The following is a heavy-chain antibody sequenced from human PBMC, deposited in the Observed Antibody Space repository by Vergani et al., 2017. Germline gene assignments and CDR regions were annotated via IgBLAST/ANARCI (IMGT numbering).Heavy chain of an antibody. CDR3: ARGYTGTSLITHY. J-gene: IGHJ4*02. CDR2: IYYSGST. Sequence: QVLLQESGPGLVKPSQTLSLTCTVSGGSISSGGYYWSWIRQHPGKGLEWIGYIYYSGSTYYNPSLKSRVTISVDTSKNQFSLKLSSVTAADTAVYYCARGYTGTSLITHYWGQGTLVTVSS. CDR1: GGSISSGGYY. D-gene: IGHD1-7*01. V-gene: IGHV4-31*03.